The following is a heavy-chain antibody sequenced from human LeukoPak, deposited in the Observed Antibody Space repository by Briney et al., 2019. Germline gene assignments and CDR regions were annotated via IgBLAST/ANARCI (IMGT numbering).Heavy chain of an antibody. Sequence: SETLSLTCAVYGGSFSGYYWSWIRQPPGKGLEWIGEINHSGSTNYNPSLKSRVTISVDTSKNQFSLKLSSVTAADTAVYYCARLYGSGSYSPYYFDYWGQGTLVTVSS. V-gene: IGHV4-34*01. CDR3: ARLYGSGSYSPYYFDY. CDR2: INHSGST. J-gene: IGHJ4*02. CDR1: GGSFSGYY. D-gene: IGHD3-10*01.